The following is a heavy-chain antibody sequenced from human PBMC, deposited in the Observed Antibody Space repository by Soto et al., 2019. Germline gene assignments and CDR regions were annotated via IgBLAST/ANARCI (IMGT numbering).Heavy chain of an antibody. V-gene: IGHV1-69*01. Sequence: QVQLVQSGAEVKKPGSSGKVSCKASGGTFSSYAISWVRQAPGQGLEWMGGIIPIFGTANYAQKFQGRITITADESTSTAYMELSSLRSEDTAVYYCARAWVAVAGSYGMDVWGQGTTVTVSS. CDR2: IIPIFGTA. CDR3: ARAWVAVAGSYGMDV. CDR1: GGTFSSYA. D-gene: IGHD6-19*01. J-gene: IGHJ6*02.